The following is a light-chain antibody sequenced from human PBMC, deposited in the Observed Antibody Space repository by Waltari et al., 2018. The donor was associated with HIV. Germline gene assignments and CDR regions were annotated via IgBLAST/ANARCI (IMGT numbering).Light chain of an antibody. CDR3: SSYTTGSTLVV. CDR2: ECS. CDR1: SSDVGGFHY. J-gene: IGLJ1*01. V-gene: IGLV2-14*01. Sequence: QSALTQPASGSGSPGQSITISCTGTSSDVGGFHYVSWYQQCPGNAPKLMISECSNRPSGVSDRLCGSKSGNTASLTISGLQAEDEADYYCSSYTTGSTLVVFGTGTKVIVL.